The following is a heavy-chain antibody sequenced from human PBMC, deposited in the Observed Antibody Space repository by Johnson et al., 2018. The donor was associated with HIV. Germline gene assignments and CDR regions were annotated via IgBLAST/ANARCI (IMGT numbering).Heavy chain of an antibody. V-gene: IGHV3-30*02. CDR1: GFAFNAYG. D-gene: IGHD1-14*01. CDR3: ARELPRYDAFDI. J-gene: IGHJ3*02. CDR2: IRYDGSNK. Sequence: QVQLVESGGGVVQPGGSLTLSCAASGFAFNAYGMHWVRQAPGKGLQWVTFIRYDGSNKYYADSVNGRFTISRDNSKNTLYLQMNSLRAEDTAVYYCARELPRYDAFDIWGQGTMVTVSS.